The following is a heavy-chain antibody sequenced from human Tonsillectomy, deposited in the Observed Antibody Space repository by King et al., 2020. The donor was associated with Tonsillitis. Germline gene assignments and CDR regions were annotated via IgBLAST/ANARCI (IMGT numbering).Heavy chain of an antibody. CDR3: ARESDYYDSSGYYLGYFAY. Sequence: VQLQESGPGLVKPSETLSLTCTVSGGSISSYYWSWIRQPPGKGLEWIGYIYYSGSTNYNPSLKSRVTISVDTSKNQFSLKLSSVTAADTAVYYCARESDYYDSSGYYLGYFAYWGQGTLVTVSS. V-gene: IGHV4-59*01. J-gene: IGHJ4*02. D-gene: IGHD3-22*01. CDR2: IYYSGST. CDR1: GGSISSYY.